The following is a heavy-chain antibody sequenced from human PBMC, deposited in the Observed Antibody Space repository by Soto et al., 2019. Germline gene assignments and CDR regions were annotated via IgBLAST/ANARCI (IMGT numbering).Heavy chain of an antibody. D-gene: IGHD5-12*01. Sequence: ASVKVSCNASGYTFTGYYMHWVRQAPGQGLEWMGWINPNNGGTNYAQKFQGRGTMTRDKSISTAYMELSRLRSADTAAYYCASPYSGYGSYYCMDVWGQGTTVTVSS. CDR3: ASPYSGYGSYYCMDV. CDR2: INPNNGGT. V-gene: IGHV1-2*02. CDR1: GYTFTGYY. J-gene: IGHJ6*02.